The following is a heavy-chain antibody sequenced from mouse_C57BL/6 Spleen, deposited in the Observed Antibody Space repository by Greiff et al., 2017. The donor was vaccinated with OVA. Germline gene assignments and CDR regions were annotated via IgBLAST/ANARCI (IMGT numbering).Heavy chain of an antibody. J-gene: IGHJ3*01. V-gene: IGHV1-64*01. Sequence: QVQLQQSGAELVKPGASVKLSCKASGYTFTSYWMHWVKQRPGQGLEWIGMIHPNSGSTNYNEKFKGKATLTVDKSSSTAYMQLSSLTSEDSAVYYCARPYGSPSWFAYWGQGTLVTVSA. CDR1: GYTFTSYW. CDR3: ARPYGSPSWFAY. CDR2: IHPNSGST. D-gene: IGHD1-1*01.